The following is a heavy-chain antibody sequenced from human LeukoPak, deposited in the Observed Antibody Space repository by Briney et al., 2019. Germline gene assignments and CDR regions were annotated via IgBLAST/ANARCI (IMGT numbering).Heavy chain of an antibody. CDR1: VYSIRSGYY. CDR3: ARRYCSGGSCYSNDAFDV. V-gene: IGHV4-38-2*01. Sequence: PSETLSLTCAVSVYSIRSGYYWGWIRQPPGKGLEWIGSIYHSGSTYYNPSLKSRVTISVDTSKNQFSLKLSSVTAADTAIYYCARRYCSGGSCYSNDAFDVWGQGTMVTVSS. J-gene: IGHJ3*01. D-gene: IGHD2-15*01. CDR2: IYHSGST.